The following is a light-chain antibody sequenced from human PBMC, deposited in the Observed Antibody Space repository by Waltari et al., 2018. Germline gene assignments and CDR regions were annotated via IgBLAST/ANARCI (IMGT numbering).Light chain of an antibody. V-gene: IGKV3-20*01. CDR3: QKDGTLPAT. CDR2: DAS. CDR1: QSVSRW. Sequence: EIVLTQSPGTLSLSPGERATLSCRASQSVSRWLAWYQQKPGQAPRLLIYDASTRATDISDRFSGSGSGTDFSLTISRLEPEDFAVYYCQKDGTLPATFGQGTKVEIK. J-gene: IGKJ1*01.